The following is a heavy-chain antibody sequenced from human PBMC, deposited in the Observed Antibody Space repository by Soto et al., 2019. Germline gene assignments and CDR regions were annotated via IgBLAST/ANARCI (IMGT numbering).Heavy chain of an antibody. Sequence: SETLSLTCAVYGGSFSGYYWSWIRQPPGKGLEWIGEINHSGSTNYNPSLKSRVTISVDTSKSQFSLKLSSVTAADTAVYYCARGRVQLWGYFDYWGQGTLVTVSS. J-gene: IGHJ4*02. CDR3: ARGRVQLWGYFDY. CDR2: INHSGST. CDR1: GGSFSGYY. V-gene: IGHV4-34*01. D-gene: IGHD5-18*01.